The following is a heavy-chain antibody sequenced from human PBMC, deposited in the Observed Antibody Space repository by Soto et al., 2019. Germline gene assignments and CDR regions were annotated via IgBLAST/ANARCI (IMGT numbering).Heavy chain of an antibody. CDR3: ARGSTVTTYYYYGMDV. D-gene: IGHD4-17*01. V-gene: IGHV4-39*01. CDR1: GGSISSSSYY. J-gene: IGHJ6*02. CDR2: IYYSGST. Sequence: SETLSLTCTVSGGSISSSSYYWGWIRQPPGKGLEWIGSIYYSGSTYYNPSLKSRVTISVDTSKNQFSLKLSSVTAADTAVYYCARGSTVTTYYYYGMDVWGQGTTVTVSS.